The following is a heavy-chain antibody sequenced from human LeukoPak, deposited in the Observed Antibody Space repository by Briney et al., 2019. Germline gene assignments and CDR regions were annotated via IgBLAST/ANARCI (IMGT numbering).Heavy chain of an antibody. D-gene: IGHD3-10*01. J-gene: IGHJ3*02. CDR2: IYSGGST. CDR3: AREGSRYGSGSYSDAFDI. Sequence: SGGSLRLSCAASGFTVSSNYMSWVRQAPGKGLEWVSVIYSGGSTYYADSVKGRFTISRDNSKNTLYLQMNSLRAEDTAVYYCAREGSRYGSGSYSDAFDIWGQGTMVTVSS. V-gene: IGHV3-66*02. CDR1: GFTVSSNY.